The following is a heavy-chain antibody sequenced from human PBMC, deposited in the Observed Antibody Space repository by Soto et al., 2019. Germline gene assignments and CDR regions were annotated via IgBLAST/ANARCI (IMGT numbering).Heavy chain of an antibody. CDR2: IIPIFGTA. CDR3: AVGSEYYYDSSGYYYFDY. J-gene: IGHJ4*02. CDR1: GGTFSSYA. Sequence: QVQLVQSGAEVKKPGSSVKVSCKASGGTFSSYAISWVRQAPGQGLEWMGGIIPIFGTANYAQKFQGRVTITADESTSTAYMEVGSLRSEDTAVYYCAVGSEYYYDSSGYYYFDYWGQGTLVTVSS. V-gene: IGHV1-69*01. D-gene: IGHD3-22*01.